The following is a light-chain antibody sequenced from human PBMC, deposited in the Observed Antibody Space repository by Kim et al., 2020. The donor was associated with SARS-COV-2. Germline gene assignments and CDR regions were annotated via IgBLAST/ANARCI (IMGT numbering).Light chain of an antibody. Sequence: SYELTQPPSVSVAPGKTARITCGGNNIGSKSVHWYQQKPGQAPVVVIYYDSDRPSGIPERFSGSNSGNTATLTISRVEAGDEADHYCQVWDSSSDRGVFGGGTKLTVL. V-gene: IGLV3-21*04. J-gene: IGLJ2*01. CDR1: NIGSKS. CDR3: QVWDSSSDRGV. CDR2: YDS.